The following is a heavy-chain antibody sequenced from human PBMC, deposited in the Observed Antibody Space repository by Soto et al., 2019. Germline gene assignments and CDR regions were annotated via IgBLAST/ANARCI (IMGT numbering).Heavy chain of an antibody. CDR3: ARCYCSVGSCYTCWHFDL. CDR2: ISPSTGNT. D-gene: IGHD2-15*01. CDR1: GYTFMNYA. V-gene: IGHV1-18*01. Sequence: QVQLVQSGAEVTEPGASVKLSCQASGYTFMNYAISWVRQAPGQGLERMGWISPSTGNTDQAQNFQGRVTMTLDTSTNTADMELRTLRSDDSAVYYCARCYCSVGSCYTCWHFDLWGRGTLVTVSS. J-gene: IGHJ2*01.